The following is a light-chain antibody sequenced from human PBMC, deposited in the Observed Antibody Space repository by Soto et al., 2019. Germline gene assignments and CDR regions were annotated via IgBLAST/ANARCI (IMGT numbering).Light chain of an antibody. CDR2: GAS. CDR1: QTVSSY. J-gene: IGKJ5*01. V-gene: IGKV3-20*01. CDR3: QQYASAPIT. Sequence: EIVLTQSPGTLSLSPGARATLSCRASQTVSSYLLWYQQKPGQAPRLLIYGASTRATGIPARFSGSGSGTEFTLIISRLEPEDFALYYCQQYASAPITFGQGTRLEIK.